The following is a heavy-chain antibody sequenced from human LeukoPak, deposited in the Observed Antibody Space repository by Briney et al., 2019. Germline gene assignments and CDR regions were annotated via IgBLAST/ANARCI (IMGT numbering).Heavy chain of an antibody. CDR1: GFTFSSYA. CDR2: ISYSGGTK. CDR3: AKDTGQWPIRTFDY. D-gene: IGHD6-19*01. Sequence: GGSLRLSCAASGFTFSSYAMTWVRQAPGKGLECVSGISYSGGTKYYADSVKGRFTISRDNSKNTLYLQMSSLRAEDTAVYYCAKDTGQWPIRTFDYWGQGTLVTVSS. J-gene: IGHJ4*02. V-gene: IGHV3-23*01.